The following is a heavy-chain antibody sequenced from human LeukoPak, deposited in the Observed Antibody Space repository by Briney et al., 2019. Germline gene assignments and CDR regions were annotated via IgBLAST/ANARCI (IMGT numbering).Heavy chain of an antibody. Sequence: ASVKVSCKASGGTFTSYGISWVRQAAGQGLEWMGWISAFNGNTNYAQKLQGRVTMTTDTSTSTAYMELRSLRSDDTAVYYCARAVVSQSSYAFDIWGQGTMVTVSS. J-gene: IGHJ3*02. CDR1: GGTFTSYG. CDR2: ISAFNGNT. D-gene: IGHD5/OR15-5a*01. V-gene: IGHV1-18*01. CDR3: ARAVVSQSSYAFDI.